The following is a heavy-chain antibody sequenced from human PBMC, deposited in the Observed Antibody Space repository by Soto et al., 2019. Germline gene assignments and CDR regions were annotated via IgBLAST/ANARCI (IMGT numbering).Heavy chain of an antibody. CDR1: GFTFSGSA. Sequence: GGSLRLSCAASGFTFSGSAMHWVRQASGKGLEWVGRIRSKANSYATAYAASVKGRFTISRDDSKNTAYLQMNSLKTEDTAVYYCTRRDFIVGATAFDYCGQGPLVTVSS. CDR2: IRSKANSYAT. J-gene: IGHJ4*02. V-gene: IGHV3-73*01. CDR3: TRRDFIVGATAFDY. D-gene: IGHD1-26*01.